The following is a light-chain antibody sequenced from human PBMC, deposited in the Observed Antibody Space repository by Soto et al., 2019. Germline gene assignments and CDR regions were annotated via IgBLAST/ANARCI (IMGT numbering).Light chain of an antibody. Sequence: NFMLTQPNSVTESPGKTVIISCTRSSGSIASNYVQWYQQRPGSSPTTVIYEDNQRPSGVPDRFSGSIDSSSNSASLTISGLETEDEADYFCQSYDATNQVFGGGTQLTVL. CDR3: QSYDATNQV. CDR2: EDN. J-gene: IGLJ3*02. CDR1: SGSIASNY. V-gene: IGLV6-57*01.